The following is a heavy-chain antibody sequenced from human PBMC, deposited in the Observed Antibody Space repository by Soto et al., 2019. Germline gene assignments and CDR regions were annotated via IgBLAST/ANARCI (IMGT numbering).Heavy chain of an antibody. V-gene: IGHV3-66*01. CDR1: GFTVSSNY. J-gene: IGHJ4*02. CDR2: IYSGGST. D-gene: IGHD3-10*01. Sequence: GSLRLSCAASGFTVSSNYMSWVRQAPGKGLEWVSVIYSGGSTYYADSVKGRFTISRDNSKNTLYLQMNSLRAEDTAVYYCARGSLYYYGSGGTGVSYWGQGTLVTVSS. CDR3: ARGSLYYYGSGGTGVSY.